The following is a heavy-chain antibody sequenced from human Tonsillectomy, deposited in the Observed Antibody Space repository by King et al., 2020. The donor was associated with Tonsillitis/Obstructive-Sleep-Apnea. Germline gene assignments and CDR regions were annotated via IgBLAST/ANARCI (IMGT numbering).Heavy chain of an antibody. V-gene: IGHV4-59*01. CDR1: GGSISSYY. D-gene: IGHD5-18*01. Sequence: QLQESGPGLVKPSETLSLTCTVSGGSISSYYWSWIRPPPGKGLEWIGYIYYSGSTNYNPSLKSRVTISVDTSKNQFSLKLSSVTAADTAVYYCAREGYSYGYFDYWGQGTLVTVSS. CDR2: IYYSGST. J-gene: IGHJ4*02. CDR3: AREGYSYGYFDY.